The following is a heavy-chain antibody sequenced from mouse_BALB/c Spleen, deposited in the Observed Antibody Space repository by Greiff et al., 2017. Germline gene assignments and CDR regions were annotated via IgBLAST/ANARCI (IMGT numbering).Heavy chain of an antibody. V-gene: IGHV1-80*01. D-gene: IGHD1-1*01. CDR2: IYPGDGDT. CDR1: GYAFSSYW. J-gene: IGHJ3*01. CDR3: ARAEDYYGSSYEGFAY. Sequence: VQLKQSGAELVRPGSSVKISCKASGYAFSSYWMNWVKQRPGQGLEWIGQIYPGDGDTNYNGKFKGQATLTADKSSSTAYMQLSSLTSEDSAVYFCARAEDYYGSSYEGFAYWGQGTLVTVSA.